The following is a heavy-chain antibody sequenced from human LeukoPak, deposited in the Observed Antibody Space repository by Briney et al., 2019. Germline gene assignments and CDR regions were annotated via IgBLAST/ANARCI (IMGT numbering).Heavy chain of an antibody. V-gene: IGHV3-23*01. CDR3: AKDYYHSSGYPNYFDY. J-gene: IGHJ4*02. CDR2: ISGSGGST. D-gene: IGHD3-22*01. Sequence: GGSLRLSCAASGFTFSSYAMSWVLQAPGKGLEWVSAISGSGGSTYYADSVKGRFTISRDNSKNTLYLQMNSLRAEDTAVYYCAKDYYHSSGYPNYFDYWGQGTLVTVSS. CDR1: GFTFSSYA.